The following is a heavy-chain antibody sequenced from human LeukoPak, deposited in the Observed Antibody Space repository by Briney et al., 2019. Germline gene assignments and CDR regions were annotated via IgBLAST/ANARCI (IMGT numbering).Heavy chain of an antibody. J-gene: IGHJ4*02. V-gene: IGHV4-59*08. CDR2: IYYSGST. Sequence: PSETLSLTCTVSGGSISSYYWSWIRQPPGKGLEWIGYIYYSGSTNYNPSLKSRVTISVDTSKNQFSLKLSSVTAADTAVYYCARRKDYGFDYWGQGTLVTVSS. CDR1: GGSISSYY. CDR3: ARRKDYGFDY. D-gene: IGHD4-17*01.